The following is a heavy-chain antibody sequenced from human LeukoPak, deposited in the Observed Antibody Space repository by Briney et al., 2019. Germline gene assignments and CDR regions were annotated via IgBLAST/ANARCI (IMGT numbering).Heavy chain of an antibody. V-gene: IGHV3-30*03. Sequence: GRSLRLSCAASGFTFSSYGMHWVRQAPGKGLEWVAVISYDGSNKYYADSVKGRFTISRDNSKNTLYLQMNSLRAEDTAVYYCATRPQSQWLVFIYYYYGMDVWGGGTTVSV. CDR1: GFTFSSYG. CDR2: ISYDGSNK. D-gene: IGHD6-19*01. CDR3: ATRPQSQWLVFIYYYYGMDV. J-gene: IGHJ6*02.